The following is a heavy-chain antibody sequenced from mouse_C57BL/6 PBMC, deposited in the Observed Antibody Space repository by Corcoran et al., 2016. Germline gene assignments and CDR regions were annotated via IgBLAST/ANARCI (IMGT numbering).Heavy chain of an antibody. CDR2: MNIYSGVP. V-gene: IGHV9-3*01. CDR1: GYTFTTYG. Sequence: QIQLVQSGPELKKPGETVKISCKASGYTFTTYGMSWLKQAPGKGLKWMGWMNIYSGVPTYADDFKGRFALPLETSASTPYLEINNLKSEDTATYFCARDSNWYFDVWGIGTTVTVSS. J-gene: IGHJ1*03. CDR3: ARDSNWYFDV. D-gene: IGHD2-5*01.